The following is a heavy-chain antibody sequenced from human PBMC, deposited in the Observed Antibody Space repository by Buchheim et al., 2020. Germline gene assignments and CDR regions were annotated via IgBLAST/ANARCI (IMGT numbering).Heavy chain of an antibody. CDR1: GFSITNYA. J-gene: IGHJ4*02. V-gene: IGHV3-23*01. CDR3: ARDVSGTSHFDY. Sequence: EVQLLESGGGLVQPGGSLRLSCAVSGFSITNYAMSWVRQAPGKGLEWVAVVSHTTDYADSVKGRFTCFRDNSQNILSLQMNSLRAEDTAVYYCARDVSGTSHFDYWGQGTL. CDR2: VSHTT. D-gene: IGHD2-2*01.